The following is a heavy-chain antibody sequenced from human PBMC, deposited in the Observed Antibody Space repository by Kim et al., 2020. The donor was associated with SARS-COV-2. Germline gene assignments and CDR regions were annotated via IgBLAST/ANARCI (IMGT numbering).Heavy chain of an antibody. CDR2: IWYDGSNK. Sequence: GGSLRLSCAASGFTFSSYGMHWVRQAPGKGLEWVAVIWYDGSNKYYADSVKGRFTISRDNSKNTLYLQMNSLRAEDTAVYYCAKEAAAGTRGAFDIWGQGTMVTVSS. V-gene: IGHV3-33*06. D-gene: IGHD1-1*01. CDR1: GFTFSSYG. J-gene: IGHJ3*02. CDR3: AKEAAAGTRGAFDI.